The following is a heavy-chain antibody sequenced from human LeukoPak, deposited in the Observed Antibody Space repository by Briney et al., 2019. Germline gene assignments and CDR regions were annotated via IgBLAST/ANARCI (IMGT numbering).Heavy chain of an antibody. J-gene: IGHJ4*02. Sequence: PSETLSLTCTVSGGSIGIYYWSWIRQPAGKGLEWIGRIYNSGRTKYSPSLESRVTMSIDTSKNQFSLKLSSVSAADTAAYYCARVAMYEFFFDYWGQGTLVTVSS. D-gene: IGHD2-8*01. CDR2: IYNSGRT. V-gene: IGHV4-4*07. CDR1: GGSIGIYY. CDR3: ARVAMYEFFFDY.